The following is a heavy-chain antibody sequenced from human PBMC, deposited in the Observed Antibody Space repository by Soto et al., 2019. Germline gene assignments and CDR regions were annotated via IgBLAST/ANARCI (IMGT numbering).Heavy chain of an antibody. CDR1: DFAFGSHT. D-gene: IGHD7-27*01. Sequence: PGGSLRLSCAASDFAFGSHTMAWVRQAPGKGLEWVSSISSATTYILYVDSVRGRFTISRDNAKKSLFLQMDSLTADDTAVYFCARKITTGDHSGHFDLWGQGTMVTV. V-gene: IGHV3-21*01. CDR3: ARKITTGDHSGHFDL. J-gene: IGHJ3*01. CDR2: ISSATTYI.